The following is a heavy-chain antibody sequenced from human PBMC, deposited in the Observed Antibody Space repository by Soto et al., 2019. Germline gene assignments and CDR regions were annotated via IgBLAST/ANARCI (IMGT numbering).Heavy chain of an antibody. V-gene: IGHV1-69*04. CDR2: IIPILGIA. CDR1: GGTFSSYT. D-gene: IGHD5-12*01. J-gene: IGHJ5*02. Sequence: SVKVSCKASGGTFSSYTISWVRQAPGQGLEWMGRIIPILGIANYAQKFQGRVTITADKSTSTAYMELSSLRSEDTAVYYCARDLRRDGYNYNWFDPWGQGTLVTVSS. CDR3: ARDLRRDGYNYNWFDP.